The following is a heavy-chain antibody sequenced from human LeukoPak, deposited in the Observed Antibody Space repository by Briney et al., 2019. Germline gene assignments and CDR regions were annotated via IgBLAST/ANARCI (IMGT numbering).Heavy chain of an antibody. Sequence: SGGSLRLSCAASGFTFVRYAMNWVRQAPGKGLEWVSYISSSSFKIDYADSVKGRFTISRDNSHNSPYLQMDSLTVQDTGVYYCSKDLTTCLFSYWGQGALVIVSS. J-gene: IGHJ4*02. CDR2: ISSSSFKI. CDR1: GFTFVRYA. CDR3: SKDLTTCLFSY. V-gene: IGHV3-48*04. D-gene: IGHD1-1*01.